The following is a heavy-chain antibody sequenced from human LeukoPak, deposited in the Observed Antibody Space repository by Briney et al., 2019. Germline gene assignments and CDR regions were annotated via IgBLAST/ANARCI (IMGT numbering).Heavy chain of an antibody. Sequence: GASVKASCKASGYTFTIYDIHWVRQATGQGLEWMGWMNPNSGDTRYAQKFQGRVTMTTNTSLRTAYMELSSLRSDDTAVYYCARVGVTTDNWFDPWGQGTLVTVAS. J-gene: IGHJ5*02. CDR3: ARVGVTTDNWFDP. V-gene: IGHV1-8*01. CDR2: MNPNSGDT. D-gene: IGHD2-21*02. CDR1: GYTFTIYD.